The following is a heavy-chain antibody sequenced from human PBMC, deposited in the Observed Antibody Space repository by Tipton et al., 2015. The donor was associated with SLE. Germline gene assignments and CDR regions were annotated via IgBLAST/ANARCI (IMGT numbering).Heavy chain of an antibody. V-gene: IGHV1-2*06. CDR3: ARGAYSSSWYKDY. CDR2: INPNSGGT. J-gene: IGHJ4*02. Sequence: QLVQSGPEVKKPGASVKVSCKASGYTFTGYYMHWVRQAPGQGLEWMGRINPNSGGTNYAQKFQGRVTMTRDTSISTAYMELSRLRSDDTAVYYCARGAYSSSWYKDYWGQGTLVTVSS. D-gene: IGHD6-13*01. CDR1: GYTFTGYY.